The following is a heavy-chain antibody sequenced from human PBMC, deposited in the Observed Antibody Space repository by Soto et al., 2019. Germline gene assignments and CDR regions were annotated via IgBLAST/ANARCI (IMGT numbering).Heavy chain of an antibody. CDR1: GGSISSYY. J-gene: IGHJ5*02. CDR2: IYYSGST. CDR3: ARVSPVYSGRGPNWFDP. Sequence: PSETLSLTCTVSGGSISSYYWSWIRQPPGKGLEWIGYIYYSGSTNYNPSLKSRVTISVDTSKNQFSLKLSSVTAADTAVYYCARVSPVYSGRGPNWFDPWGQGTLVTV. V-gene: IGHV4-59*01. D-gene: IGHD1-26*01.